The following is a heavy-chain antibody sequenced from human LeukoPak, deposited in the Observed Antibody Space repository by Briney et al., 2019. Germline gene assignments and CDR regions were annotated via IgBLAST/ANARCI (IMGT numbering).Heavy chain of an antibody. J-gene: IGHJ4*02. V-gene: IGHV4-39*07. CDR3: ARDPYSGYGRFDY. CDR1: GVSISCSTYY. D-gene: IGHD5-12*01. CDR2: IYSSGST. Sequence: SETLSLTCTVSGVSISCSTYYWGWIRQPPGKGLEWIGTIYSSGSTYNNSSLKSRVTISVDTSKNHFSLKLNSVTAADTAVYYCARDPYSGYGRFDYWGQGTLVTVSS.